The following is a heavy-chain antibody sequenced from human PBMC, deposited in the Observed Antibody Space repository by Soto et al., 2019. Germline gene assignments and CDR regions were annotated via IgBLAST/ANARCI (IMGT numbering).Heavy chain of an antibody. CDR2: IWYDGSNK. Sequence: QVQLVESGGGVVQPGRSLRLSCAASGFTFSSYGMHWVRQAPGKGLEWVAVIWYDGSNKYYADSVKGRFTISRDNSKNTLYLQMNSLRAEDTAVYYCARDSLDSSGWSTTGWCDPWGQGTLVTVSS. V-gene: IGHV3-33*01. J-gene: IGHJ5*02. D-gene: IGHD6-19*01. CDR3: ARDSLDSSGWSTTGWCDP. CDR1: GFTFSSYG.